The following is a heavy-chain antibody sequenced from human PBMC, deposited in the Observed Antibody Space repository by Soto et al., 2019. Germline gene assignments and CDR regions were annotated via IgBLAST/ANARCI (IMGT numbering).Heavy chain of an antibody. D-gene: IGHD2-21*01. J-gene: IGHJ6*01. CDR1: GFTSSDHY. V-gene: IGHV3-72*01. CDR3: ARPIPYHGNDV. CDR2: IRNKVNSYTT. Sequence: EVQLVESGGCLVQPGGSLRLSCAASGFTSSDHYMDWVRQATGKGLEWVGRIRNKVNSYTTEYAASVKGRFTVSRDDSKNSVYLQMNSLKTEDTALYACARPIPYHGNDVWRQETTVTVSS.